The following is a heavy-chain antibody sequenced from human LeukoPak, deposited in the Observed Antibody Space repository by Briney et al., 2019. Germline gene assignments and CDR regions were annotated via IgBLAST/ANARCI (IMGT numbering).Heavy chain of an antibody. Sequence: PSETLSLTCTVSGGSISSSSYSWGWIRQPPGKGLEWIGSIYYSGSTYYNPSLKSRVTISVDTSKNQFSLKLSSVTAADTAVYYCARRCTMVRGVIIMYYFDYWGQGTLVTVSS. CDR1: GGSISSSSYS. D-gene: IGHD3-10*01. J-gene: IGHJ4*02. CDR3: ARRCTMVRGVIIMYYFDY. V-gene: IGHV4-39*01. CDR2: IYYSGST.